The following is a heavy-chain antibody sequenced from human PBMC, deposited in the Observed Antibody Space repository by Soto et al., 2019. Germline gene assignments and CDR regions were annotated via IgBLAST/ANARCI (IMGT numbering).Heavy chain of an antibody. J-gene: IGHJ5*02. CDR1: GGSFSGYY. V-gene: IGHV4-34*01. CDR3: ARDRLAVAAPAGWFDP. Sequence: SETLSLTCAVYGGSFSGYYWSWIRQPPGKGLEWIGEINHSGSTNYNPSLKSRVTISVDTSKNQFSLKLSSVTAADTAVYYCARDRLAVAAPAGWFDPWGQGTLVTVSS. CDR2: INHSGST. D-gene: IGHD6-19*01.